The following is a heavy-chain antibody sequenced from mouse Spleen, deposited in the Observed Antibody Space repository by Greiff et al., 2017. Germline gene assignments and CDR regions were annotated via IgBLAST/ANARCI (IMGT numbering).Heavy chain of an antibody. CDR1: GFTFSSYA. J-gene: IGHJ3*01. Sequence: EVQLVESGGGLVKPGGSLKLSCAASGFTFSSYAMSWVRQTPEKRLEWVATISSGGSYTYYPDSVKGRFTISRDNAKNTLYLQMSSLRSEDTAMYYCARGGLGPSWFAYWGQGTLVTVSA. CDR2: ISSGGSYT. V-gene: IGHV5-9-3*01. CDR3: ARGGLGPSWFAY. D-gene: IGHD4-1*01.